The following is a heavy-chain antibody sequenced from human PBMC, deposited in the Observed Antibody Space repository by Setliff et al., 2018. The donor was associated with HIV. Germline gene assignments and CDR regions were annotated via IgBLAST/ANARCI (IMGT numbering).Heavy chain of an antibody. CDR3: VKMSEGWSATPYYFDY. CDR2: ISGSADST. V-gene: IGHV3-23*01. CDR1: GFIFSSYA. D-gene: IGHD1-26*01. J-gene: IGHJ4*02. Sequence: GGSLRLSCAASGFIFSSYAMNWVRQAPGKGLEWVSAISGSADSTYYAHSVRGRFTISRDNSKNTLYLQMNSLRAEDTAVYYCVKMSEGWSATPYYFDYWGQGTLVTVSS.